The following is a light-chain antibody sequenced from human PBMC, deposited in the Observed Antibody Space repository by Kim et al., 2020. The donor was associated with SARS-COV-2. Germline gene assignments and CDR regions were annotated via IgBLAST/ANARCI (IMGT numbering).Light chain of an antibody. J-gene: IGLJ2*01. CDR1: NSNIGKNY. V-gene: IGLV1-51*01. CDR2: DNN. Sequence: GQKVTISCSGSNSNIGKNYVSWYQQLPGTAPKLLIYDNNKRHSGIPDRCSGSKSGTSATLDITGLQTGDEADYYCATWDNSLNGLVFGGGTQLTVL. CDR3: ATWDNSLNGLV.